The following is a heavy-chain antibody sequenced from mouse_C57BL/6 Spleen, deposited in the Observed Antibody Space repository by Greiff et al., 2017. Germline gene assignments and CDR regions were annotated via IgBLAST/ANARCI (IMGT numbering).Heavy chain of an antibody. CDR2: ISSGGSYT. D-gene: IGHD2-4*01. V-gene: IGHV5-6*01. CDR1: GFTFSSYG. Sequence: EVQGVESGGDLVKPGGSLKLSCAASGFTFSSYGMSWVRQTPDKRLEWVATISSGGSYTYYPDSVKGRVTISRDNAKNTLYLQMSSLKAEDTAMYYCARHTITTNYFDYWGQGTTLTVSS. J-gene: IGHJ2*01. CDR3: ARHTITTNYFDY.